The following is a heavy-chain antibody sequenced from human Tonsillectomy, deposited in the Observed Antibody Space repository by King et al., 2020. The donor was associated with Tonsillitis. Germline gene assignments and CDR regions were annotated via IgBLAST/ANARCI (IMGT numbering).Heavy chain of an antibody. Sequence: VQLVESGGGSAQPGGSLRLSCAASGFTFSSYAMSWVRQAPGKGLEWVSGTTDSGGSTYYADSVKGRFTISRDNSKNTLYLQMNSLRGEDTAVYFCARGRRGATIISWYFDLWGRGTLVTVSS. CDR2: TTDSGGST. V-gene: IGHV3-23*04. CDR3: ARGRRGATIISWYFDL. CDR1: GFTFSSYA. D-gene: IGHD5-12*01. J-gene: IGHJ2*01.